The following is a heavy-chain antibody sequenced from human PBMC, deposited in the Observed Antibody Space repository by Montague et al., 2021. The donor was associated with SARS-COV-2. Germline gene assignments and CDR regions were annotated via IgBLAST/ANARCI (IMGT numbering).Heavy chain of an antibody. CDR3: ARTYYDILTGYYNRGAFDI. CDR2: IYYSGST. V-gene: IGHV4-59*08. J-gene: IGHJ3*02. D-gene: IGHD3-9*01. Sequence: SETLSFTCTVSGGSISSYYWSWIRQPPGKGLEWIGYIYYSGSTNYNPSLKSRVTISVDTSKNQFSLKLSSVTAADTAVYYCARTYYDILTGYYNRGAFDIWGQGTMGTVSS. CDR1: GGSISSYY.